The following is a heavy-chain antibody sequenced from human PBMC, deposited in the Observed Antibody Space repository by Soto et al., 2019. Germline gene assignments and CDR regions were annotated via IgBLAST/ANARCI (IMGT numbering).Heavy chain of an antibody. D-gene: IGHD1-26*01. CDR2: ISGSGGST. J-gene: IGHJ6*02. Sequence: GGSLRLSCAASGFTFSSYAMSWVRQAPGKGLEWVSAISGSGGSTYYADSVKGRFTISRDNSKNTLYLQMNSLRAEDTAVYYCAKVKTIGGSYWGDYYYGMDVWDQGTTVTVSS. CDR3: AKVKTIGGSYWGDYYYGMDV. CDR1: GFTFSSYA. V-gene: IGHV3-23*01.